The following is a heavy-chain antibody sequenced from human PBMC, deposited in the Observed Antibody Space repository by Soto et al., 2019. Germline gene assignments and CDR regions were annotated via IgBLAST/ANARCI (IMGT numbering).Heavy chain of an antibody. V-gene: IGHV3-30*18. CDR3: AKSLPNARYYGMDV. Sequence: GGSLRLSCAASGFTFSSYGMHWVRQAPGKGLEWVAVIPYDGSGGSTYYADSVKGRFTISRDNSKNTLYLQMNSLRAEDTAVYYCAKSLPNARYYGMDVWGQGTTVTVSS. CDR2: IPYDGSGGST. J-gene: IGHJ6*02. CDR1: GFTFSSYG.